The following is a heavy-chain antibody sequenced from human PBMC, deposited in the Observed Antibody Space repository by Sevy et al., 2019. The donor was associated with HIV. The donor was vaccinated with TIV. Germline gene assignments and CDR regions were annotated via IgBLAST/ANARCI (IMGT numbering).Heavy chain of an antibody. V-gene: IGHV3-23*01. CDR3: ARKYDSSGYFDY. CDR1: GFTFSNYA. CDR2: ISGSGGSGTKT. Sequence: GGSLRLSCEASGFTFSNYAMNWVRQAPGKGLEWVSGISGSGGSGTKTNYADSVKGRFTISRDDSKNSLFLQLNSLRAEDTAIYYCARKYDSSGYFDYWGQGTLVTVSS. J-gene: IGHJ4*02. D-gene: IGHD3-22*01.